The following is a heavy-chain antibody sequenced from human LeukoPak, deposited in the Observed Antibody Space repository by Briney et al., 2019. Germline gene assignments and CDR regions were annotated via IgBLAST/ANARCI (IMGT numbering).Heavy chain of an antibody. V-gene: IGHV1-2*04. CDR2: INPNSGGT. CDR1: GYTFTGYY. Sequence: ASVKVSCKASGYTFTGYYMHWVRQAPGQGLEWMGWINPNSGGTNHAQKFQGWVTMTRDTSISTAYMELSRLRSDDTAVYYCARGALLRYFDWLLEGGPNWFDPWGQGTLVTVSS. D-gene: IGHD3-9*01. CDR3: ARGALLRYFDWLLEGGPNWFDP. J-gene: IGHJ5*02.